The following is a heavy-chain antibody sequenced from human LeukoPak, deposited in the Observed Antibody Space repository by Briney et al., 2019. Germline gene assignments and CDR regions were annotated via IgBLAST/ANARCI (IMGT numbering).Heavy chain of an antibody. J-gene: IGHJ3*01. CDR3: ARRDDFDL. V-gene: IGHV3-48*03. Sequence: PGGSLRLSCAASGFTFRNYAMHWVRQAPGKGLEWVSFISSGGGTIYYADSVKGRFAISRDNAKNSLYLQMNSLRAEDTAVYFCARRDDFDLWGQGTMVTVSS. CDR2: ISSGGGTI. CDR1: GFTFRNYA.